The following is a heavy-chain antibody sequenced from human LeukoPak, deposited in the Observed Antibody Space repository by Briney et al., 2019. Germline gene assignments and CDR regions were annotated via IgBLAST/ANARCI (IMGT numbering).Heavy chain of an antibody. CDR1: GGSISSYY. J-gene: IGHJ3*02. CDR2: IYYSGST. Sequence: SETLSLTCTVSGGSISSYYWSWIRQPPGKGLEWIGYIYYSGSTNYNPSLKSRVTISVDTSKNQFSLKLSSVTAADTAVYYCARGRGRFDAFDIWGQGTMVTVSS. CDR3: ARGRGRFDAFDI. V-gene: IGHV4-59*01.